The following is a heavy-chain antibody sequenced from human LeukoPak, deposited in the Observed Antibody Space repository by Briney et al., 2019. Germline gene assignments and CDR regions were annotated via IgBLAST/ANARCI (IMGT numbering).Heavy chain of an antibody. D-gene: IGHD2/OR15-2a*01. J-gene: IGHJ4*02. CDR2: IYNSGTT. CDR3: ARGKKYPGVFDY. CDR1: FGSIRDYY. Sequence: PSETLSLTCSVSFGSIRDYYWSWIRQPPGKGLEWLGYIYNSGTTSYNPSLKGQVTISVDTSKNQFSLKLSSVTAADTAVYYCARGKKYPGVFDYWGQGTLVTVSS. V-gene: IGHV4-59*01.